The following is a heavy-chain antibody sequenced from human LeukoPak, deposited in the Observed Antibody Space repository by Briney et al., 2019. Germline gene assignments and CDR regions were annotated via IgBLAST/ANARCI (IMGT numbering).Heavy chain of an antibody. Sequence: SETLTLTCTVSGSISGYYWSWIRQPPGKGLEWIGYIYTSGSTNYNPSLDSRVTISVDTSKNQFSRDLSSVTAADTAVYYCARQKCTSTSCLTKNAFDIWGQGTMVTVSS. V-gene: IGHV4-4*09. CDR1: GSISGYY. J-gene: IGHJ3*02. CDR2: IYTSGST. D-gene: IGHD2-2*01. CDR3: ARQKCTSTSCLTKNAFDI.